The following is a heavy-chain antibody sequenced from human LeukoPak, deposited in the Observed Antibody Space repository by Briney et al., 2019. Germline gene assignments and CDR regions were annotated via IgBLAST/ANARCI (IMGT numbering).Heavy chain of an antibody. D-gene: IGHD6-19*01. J-gene: IGHJ4*02. CDR1: GFSFSDYN. CDR2: ISYNGINE. CDR3: AKVRWDNSGWYYLDS. Sequence: GGSLRLSCAASGFSFSDYNMHWVRQAPGEGLEWMAVISYNGINEYYADSAKGRFTISRDNSKSTLLLQMNSLRAEDAAVYYCAKVRWDNSGWYYLDSWGQGTLVTVSS. V-gene: IGHV3-30*18.